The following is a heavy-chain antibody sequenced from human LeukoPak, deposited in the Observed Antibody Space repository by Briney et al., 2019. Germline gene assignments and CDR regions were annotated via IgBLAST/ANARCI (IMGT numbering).Heavy chain of an antibody. V-gene: IGHV4-31*03. D-gene: IGHD1-1*01. CDR3: ARHVGGTTYDY. Sequence: PSETLSLTCTVSGGSISSGGYYWSWIRQHPGKGLEWIGYIYNSGSTYYNPSLKSRVMISVDTSKNQFSLKVSSVTAADTAVYYCARHVGGTTYDYWGQGTLVTVSS. CDR1: GGSISSGGYY. CDR2: IYNSGST. J-gene: IGHJ4*02.